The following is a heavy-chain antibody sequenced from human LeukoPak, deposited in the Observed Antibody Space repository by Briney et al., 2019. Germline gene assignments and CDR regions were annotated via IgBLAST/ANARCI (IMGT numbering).Heavy chain of an antibody. J-gene: IGHJ1*01. V-gene: IGHV1-2*02. CDR2: INPNSGGT. Sequence: GASVKVSCKASGYTFTGYYMHWVRQAPGQGLEWMGWINPNSGGTNYAQKLQGRVTMTTDTSTSTAYMELRSLRSDDTAVYYCARDDRRLVVPAAIPLRHWGQGTLVTVSS. D-gene: IGHD2-2*02. CDR3: ARDDRRLVVPAAIPLRH. CDR1: GYTFTGYY.